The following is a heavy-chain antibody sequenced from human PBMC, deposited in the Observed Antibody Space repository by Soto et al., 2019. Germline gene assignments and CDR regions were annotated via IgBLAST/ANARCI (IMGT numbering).Heavy chain of an antibody. CDR3: VKDGSSGWPSSYGLDV. D-gene: IGHD6-19*01. J-gene: IGHJ6*02. V-gene: IGHV3-30*18. Sequence: QVQLVESGGGGVQPGRSLRLSCAASGFTFSSYGMHWVRQAPGKGLEWVAVISYDGRNKYYADSVKGRFTISRDNSKNTLYLQMSSLRAEDTAVYYCVKDGSSGWPSSYGLDVWGQGTTVTVSS. CDR1: GFTFSSYG. CDR2: ISYDGRNK.